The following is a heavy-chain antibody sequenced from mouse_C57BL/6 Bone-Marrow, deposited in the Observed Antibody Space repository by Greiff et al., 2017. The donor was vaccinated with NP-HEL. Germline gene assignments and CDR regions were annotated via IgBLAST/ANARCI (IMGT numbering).Heavy chain of an antibody. CDR3: ACGSSSRAY. CDR2: IDPSDSYT. Sequence: QVQLQQPGAELVMPGASVKLSCKASGYTFTSYWMHWVKQRPGQGLEWIGEIDPSDSYTNYNQKFKGKSTLTVDKSSSTAYMQLSSLTSEDSAVYYCACGSSSRAYWGQGTLVTVSA. V-gene: IGHV1-69*01. CDR1: GYTFTSYW. D-gene: IGHD1-1*01. J-gene: IGHJ3*01.